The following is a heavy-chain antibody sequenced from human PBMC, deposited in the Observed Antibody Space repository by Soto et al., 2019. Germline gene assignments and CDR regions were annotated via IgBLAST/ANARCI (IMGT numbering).Heavy chain of an antibody. Sequence: QVQLQESGPGLVKPSETLSLTCTVSGDSISSYYWSWIRQPPGKGLEWIGYVYYSGSTNYNPSLKSRVTISIDTSKTQFSLKLSSVTAADTAVYYCARGVTMGRGVVENWFDSWGQGTLVTVSS. D-gene: IGHD3-10*01. V-gene: IGHV4-59*01. CDR2: VYYSGST. CDR1: GDSISSYY. J-gene: IGHJ5*01. CDR3: ARGVTMGRGVVENWFDS.